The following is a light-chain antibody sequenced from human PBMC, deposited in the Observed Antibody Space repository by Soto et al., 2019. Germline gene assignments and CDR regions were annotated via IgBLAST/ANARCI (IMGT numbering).Light chain of an antibody. J-gene: IGLJ1*01. V-gene: IGLV2-23*01. CDR2: EGS. CDR1: SSDVGSSNL. Sequence: QSALTQPASVSGSPGQTVTISCTGTSSDVGSSNLVCWYQHHPGKAPQLIIYEGSRRPSGVSGRFSGFTSGNTASLTISGLQSEDEADYYCCAFARSSTSFVFGAGTKLTVL. CDR3: CAFARSSTSFV.